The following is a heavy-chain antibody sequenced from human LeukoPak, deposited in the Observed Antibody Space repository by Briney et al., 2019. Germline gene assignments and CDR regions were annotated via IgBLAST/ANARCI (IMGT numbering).Heavy chain of an antibody. CDR2: VYYTGST. Sequence: SETLSLTCTVSGTSIRSSSMYWGWIRQPPGKGLEWLGSVYYTGSTFHNPSLKRRVTIPVDTSKNQFSLRLTSVTAADTAIYYCARHVAYYYDSSGYPDFWGQGTLVTVSS. J-gene: IGHJ4*02. CDR1: GTSIRSSSMY. V-gene: IGHV4-39*01. D-gene: IGHD3-22*01. CDR3: ARHVAYYYDSSGYPDF.